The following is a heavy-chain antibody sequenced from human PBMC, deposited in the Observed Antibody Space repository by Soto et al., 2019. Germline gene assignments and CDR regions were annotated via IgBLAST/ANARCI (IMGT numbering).Heavy chain of an antibody. CDR3: VRMGFVTTWAGDWFDP. CDR2: ISSSGGTL. Sequence: GGSLRLSCAASGSSFSGYQMSWVRQAAGKGLEWISYISSSGGTLYYADSVEGRFTISRDNVKNLLYLQMNSLRAEDTAVYYCVRMGFVTTWAGDWFDPWGQGTLVTVSS. V-gene: IGHV3-48*03. D-gene: IGHD1-1*01. J-gene: IGHJ5*02. CDR1: GSSFSGYQ.